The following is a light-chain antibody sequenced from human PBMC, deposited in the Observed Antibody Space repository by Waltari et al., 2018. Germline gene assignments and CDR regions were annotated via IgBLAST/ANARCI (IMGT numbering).Light chain of an antibody. CDR2: WAS. CDR1: QSVLSSSNNKNY. J-gene: IGKJ4*01. Sequence: DIVMTQSPDSLAVSLGERATINCKSSQSVLSSSNNKNYLAWYQQKPGQPPKLVIYWASTRESGVPDRFSGSASVTDFTLTISSLQAEDVAVYYCQQYYSTPVTFGGGTKLEI. CDR3: QQYYSTPVT. V-gene: IGKV4-1*01.